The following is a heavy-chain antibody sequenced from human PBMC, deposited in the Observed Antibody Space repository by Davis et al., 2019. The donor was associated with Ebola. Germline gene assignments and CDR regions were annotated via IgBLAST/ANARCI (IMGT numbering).Heavy chain of an antibody. CDR3: ARETGMDV. Sequence: HTGGSLRLSCAASGFTFSSYWMHWVRQAPGKGLEWVSAISGSGGSTYYADSVKGRFTISRDNAKNTLYLQMNSLRAEDTAVYYCARETGMDVWGKGTTVTVSS. CDR1: GFTFSSYW. D-gene: IGHD7-27*01. V-gene: IGHV3-74*01. CDR2: ISGSGGST. J-gene: IGHJ6*04.